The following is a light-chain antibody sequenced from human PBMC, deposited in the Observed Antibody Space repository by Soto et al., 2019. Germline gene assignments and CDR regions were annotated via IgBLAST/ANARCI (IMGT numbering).Light chain of an antibody. CDR2: DVS. Sequence: QSVLTQPASVSGSPGQSITISCTGTSSDVGGYNYVSWYQQHPGKAPKLMIFDVSNRASGVSNRFSGSKSGNTASLTISGLLAEDEADYYCSSYTSITTAYVFGTGTKLTGL. V-gene: IGLV2-14*03. CDR1: SSDVGGYNY. J-gene: IGLJ1*01. CDR3: SSYTSITTAYV.